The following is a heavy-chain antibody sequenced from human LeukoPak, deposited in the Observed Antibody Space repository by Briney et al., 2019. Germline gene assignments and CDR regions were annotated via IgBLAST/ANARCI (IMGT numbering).Heavy chain of an antibody. CDR3: VRARDPGSPNRAFDY. D-gene: IGHD2-2*01. Sequence: PSETLSLTCTVSGASISSYYWSWIRQPPGKGLEWIGYIYDSGSTNYNPSLKSRVTISVDTSKNQFSLKLTSVTAADTAVYFCVRARDPGSPNRAFDYWGQGALVTVSS. V-gene: IGHV4-59*01. CDR1: GASISSYY. CDR2: IYDSGST. J-gene: IGHJ4*02.